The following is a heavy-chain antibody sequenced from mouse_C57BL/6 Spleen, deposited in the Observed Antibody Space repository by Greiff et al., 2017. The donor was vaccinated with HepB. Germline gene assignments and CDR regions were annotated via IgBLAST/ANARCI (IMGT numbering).Heavy chain of an antibody. D-gene: IGHD1-1*01. CDR1: GFNIKDYY. CDR2: IDPEDGDT. Sequence: VQLKESGAELVRPGASVKLSCTASGFNIKDYYMHWVKQRPEQGLEWIGRIDPEDGDTEYAPKFQGKATMTADTSSNTAYLQLSSLPSEDTAVYYCTTDYYGSSFYYFAMDYWGQGTSVTVSS. V-gene: IGHV14-1*01. J-gene: IGHJ4*01. CDR3: TTDYYGSSFYYFAMDY.